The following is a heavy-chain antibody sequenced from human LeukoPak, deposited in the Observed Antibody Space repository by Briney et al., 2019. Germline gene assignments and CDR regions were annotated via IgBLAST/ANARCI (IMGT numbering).Heavy chain of an antibody. CDR1: GYTFTSYD. CDR3: ARARCGSGSWDCAFDI. CDR2: MNPNNGNT. J-gene: IGHJ3*02. Sequence: ASVKVSCKASGYTFTSYDINWVRQATGQGLEWMGWMNPNNGNTGYAQKFQGRVTMTRNTSISTAYMELSSLRSEDTAVYYCARARCGSGSWDCAFDIWGQGTMVTVSS. D-gene: IGHD3-22*01. V-gene: IGHV1-8*01.